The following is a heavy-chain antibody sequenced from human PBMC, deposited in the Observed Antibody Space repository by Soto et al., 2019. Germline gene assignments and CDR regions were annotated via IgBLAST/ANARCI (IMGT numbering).Heavy chain of an antibody. Sequence: QVQLVQSGAEVKKPGASVKVSCKASGYTFTSYAMHWVRQAPGQRLEWMGWINAGNGNTKYSQKFQGRVTITRDTSASTAYTELTSLRSEDTAVYYCARSSGYYDVDYWGQGTLATVSS. CDR3: ARSSGYYDVDY. CDR1: GYTFTSYA. V-gene: IGHV1-3*01. CDR2: INAGNGNT. D-gene: IGHD3-22*01. J-gene: IGHJ4*02.